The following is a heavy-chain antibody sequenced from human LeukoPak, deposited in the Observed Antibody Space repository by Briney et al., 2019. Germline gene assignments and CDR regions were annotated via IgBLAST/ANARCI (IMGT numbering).Heavy chain of an antibody. CDR3: AKVGITMIVVVITGFDY. D-gene: IGHD3-22*01. CDR2: ISGSGGST. CDR1: GFTFSSYA. J-gene: IGHJ4*02. V-gene: IGHV3-23*01. Sequence: PGGSLRLSCAASGFTFSSYAMSWVRQAPGKGLEWVSAISGSGGSTYYADSVKGRFTISRDNSKNTLYLQMNSLRAEDTAVYYCAKVGITMIVVVITGFDYWGQGTLVTVSS.